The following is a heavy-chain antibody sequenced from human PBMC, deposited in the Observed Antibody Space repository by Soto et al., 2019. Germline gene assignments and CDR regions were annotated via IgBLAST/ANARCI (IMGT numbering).Heavy chain of an antibody. D-gene: IGHD6-19*01. CDR2: VKSKTDGGA. CDR1: GFTFINAW. Sequence: EVQLVESGGGLVKPGGSLRLSCAASGFTFINAWMNWVRQAPGKGLEWVGRVKSKTDGGADYAAHVRGRFIISRDDSKDTLYLQMNSLKNEDTAVYYCTTDPKRSGWDTMAARWYFDLWGRGTLVTVSS. V-gene: IGHV3-15*07. CDR3: TTDPKRSGWDTMAARWYFDL. J-gene: IGHJ2*01.